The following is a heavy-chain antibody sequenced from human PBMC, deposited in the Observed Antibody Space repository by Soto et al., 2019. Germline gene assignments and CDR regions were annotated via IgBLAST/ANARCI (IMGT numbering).Heavy chain of an antibody. D-gene: IGHD3-3*01. CDR2: ISYDGSNK. J-gene: IGHJ6*02. Sequence: GGSLRLSCAASGFTFSSYGMHWVRQAPGKGLEWVAVISYDGSNKFYADSVKGRFTISRDNSKNTLYLQINSLRAEDTAVYYCAKDSGGDGELRFLEWLPPPHYYYYYGMDVWGQGTTVTVSS. V-gene: IGHV3-30*18. CDR3: AKDSGGDGELRFLEWLPPPHYYYYYGMDV. CDR1: GFTFSSYG.